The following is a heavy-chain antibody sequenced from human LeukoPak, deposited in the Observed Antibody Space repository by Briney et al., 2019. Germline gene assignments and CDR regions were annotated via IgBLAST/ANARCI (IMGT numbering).Heavy chain of an antibody. CDR3: ARRGSSSWYGAYFDY. V-gene: IGHV4-30-4*01. D-gene: IGHD6-13*01. CDR2: IYYSGST. CDR1: GGSISSGDYY. Sequence: SETLSLTCTVSGGSISSGDYYWSWIRQPPGKGLEWIGYIYYSGSTYYNPSLKSRVTISVDTSKNQFSLKLSSVTAADTAVYYCARRGSSSWYGAYFDYWGQGTLVTVSS. J-gene: IGHJ4*02.